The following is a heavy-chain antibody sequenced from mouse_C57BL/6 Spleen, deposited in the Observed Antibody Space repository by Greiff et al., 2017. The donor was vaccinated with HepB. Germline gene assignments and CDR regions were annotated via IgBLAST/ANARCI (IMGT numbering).Heavy chain of an antibody. V-gene: IGHV1-64*01. CDR3: ARSQLGGFAY. CDR1: GYTFTSYW. Sequence: QVQLQQSGAELVKPGASVKLSCKASGYTFTSYWMHWVKQRPGQGLEWIGMIHPNSGSTNYNEKFKSKATLTVDKSSSTAYMQLSSLTSEDSAVYYCARSQLGGFAYWGQGTLVTVSA. CDR2: IHPNSGST. D-gene: IGHD4-1*02. J-gene: IGHJ3*01.